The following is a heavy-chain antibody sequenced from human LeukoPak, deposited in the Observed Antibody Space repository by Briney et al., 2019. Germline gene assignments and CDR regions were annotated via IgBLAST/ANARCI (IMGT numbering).Heavy chain of an antibody. CDR3: ARSGTYDFWSGYYYYYYMDV. CDR2: IIPIFGTA. D-gene: IGHD3-3*01. CDR1: GGTFSSYA. J-gene: IGHJ6*03. V-gene: IGHV1-69*13. Sequence: SVKVSCKASGGTFSSYAISRVRQAPGQGLEWMGGIIPIFGTANYAQKFQGRVTITADESTSTAYMELRSLRSDDTAVYYCARSGTYDFWSGYYYYYYMDVWGKGTTVTVSS.